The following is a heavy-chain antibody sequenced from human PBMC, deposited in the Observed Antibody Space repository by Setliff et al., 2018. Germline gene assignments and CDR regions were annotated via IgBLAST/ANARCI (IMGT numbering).Heavy chain of an antibody. CDR1: GGSISSYY. CDR2: IYYSGST. V-gene: IGHV4-59*01. Sequence: SETLSLTCTVSGGSISSYYWSWIRQPPGKGLEWIGYIYYSGSTNYNPSLKSRVTISVDTSKNQFPLKLSSVTAADTAVYYCARDRGGDWIYYFDYWGQGTLVTVS. D-gene: IGHD2-21*02. J-gene: IGHJ4*02. CDR3: ARDRGGDWIYYFDY.